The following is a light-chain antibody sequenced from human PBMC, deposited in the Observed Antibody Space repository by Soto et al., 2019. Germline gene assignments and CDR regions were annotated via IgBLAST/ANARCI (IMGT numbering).Light chain of an antibody. J-gene: IGLJ2*01. V-gene: IGLV1-40*01. CDR3: QSYDSSLIGSGVV. Sequence: QSVLTQPPSVSGAPGQRVTISCTGSSSNIGAGYDVHWYQQLPGTAPKLLIYGNSNRPSGVPDRFSGSKSGTSASLAITGLHAEDDADYYCQSYDSSLIGSGVVCGGGTKLTVL. CDR2: GNS. CDR1: SSNIGAGYD.